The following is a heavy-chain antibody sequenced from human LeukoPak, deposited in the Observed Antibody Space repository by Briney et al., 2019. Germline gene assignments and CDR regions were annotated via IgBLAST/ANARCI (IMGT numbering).Heavy chain of an antibody. J-gene: IGHJ3*02. Sequence: KASETLSLTCAVYGGSFSCYYWSWIRQPPGKGLEWIGDINHSGSTNYNPSLKSRVTISVDTSKNQFSLKLSSVTAADTAVYYCGRADSSGSRNAFDIWGQGTMVTVSS. CDR3: GRADSSGSRNAFDI. CDR1: GGSFSCYY. V-gene: IGHV4-34*01. D-gene: IGHD3-22*01. CDR2: INHSGST.